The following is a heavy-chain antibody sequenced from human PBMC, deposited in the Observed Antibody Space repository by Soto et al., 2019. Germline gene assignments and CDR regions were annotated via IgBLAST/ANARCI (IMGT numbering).Heavy chain of an antibody. CDR1: GFRFSDYG. V-gene: IGHV1-18*01. CDR3: ARSYYLADAFDV. J-gene: IGHJ3*01. D-gene: IGHD3-16*01. CDR2: ISAFNGNT. Sequence: ASVKVSCKASGFRFSDYGFNWLRQAPGQGLEWMGWISAFNGNTETAQGLQDRVTMTTDSSTTTAHMDLTNLTTDDTAIYYCARSYYLADAFDVWGQGTMVTVS.